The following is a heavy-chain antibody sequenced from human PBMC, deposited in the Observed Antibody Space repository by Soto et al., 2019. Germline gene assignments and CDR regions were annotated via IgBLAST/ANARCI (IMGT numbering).Heavy chain of an antibody. J-gene: IGHJ4*02. V-gene: IGHV3-21*01. CDR3: ARDLHYYDSSGYYSNYFDY. Sequence: EVQLLESGGGLVQPGGSLRLSCAASGFTFSSYAMSWVRQAPGKGLEWVSAISGSSSYIYYADSVKGRFTISRDNAKNSLYLQMNSLRAEDTAVYYCARDLHYYDSSGYYSNYFDYWGQGTLVTVSS. CDR1: GFTFSSYA. D-gene: IGHD3-22*01. CDR2: ISGSSSYI.